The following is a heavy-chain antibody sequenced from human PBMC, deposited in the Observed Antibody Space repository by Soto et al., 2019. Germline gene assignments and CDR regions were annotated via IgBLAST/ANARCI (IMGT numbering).Heavy chain of an antibody. CDR3: ARDRRGGEAFDI. CDR2: IIPIFGTA. CDR1: GGTFSSYA. J-gene: IGHJ3*02. D-gene: IGHD2-15*01. V-gene: IGHV1-69*13. Sequence: EASVKVSCKASGGTFSSYAISWVRQAPGQGLEWMGGIIPIFGTANYAQKFQGRVTITADESTSTAYMELSSLRSEDTAVYYCARDRRGGEAFDIWGQGTMVTVSS.